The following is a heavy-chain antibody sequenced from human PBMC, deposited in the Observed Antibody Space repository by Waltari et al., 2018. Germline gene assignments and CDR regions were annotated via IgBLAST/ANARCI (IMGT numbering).Heavy chain of an antibody. J-gene: IGHJ4*02. CDR3: ADGIAAAGFDY. Sequence: QVQLQQWGAGLLKPSETLSLTCAVYGGSFSGYYWSWISQPPGKGLEWIGEINHSGSTNYNPSLKSRVTISVDTSKNQFSLKLSSVTAADTAVYYCADGIAAAGFDYWGQGTLVTVSS. D-gene: IGHD6-13*01. V-gene: IGHV4-34*01. CDR2: INHSGST. CDR1: GGSFSGYY.